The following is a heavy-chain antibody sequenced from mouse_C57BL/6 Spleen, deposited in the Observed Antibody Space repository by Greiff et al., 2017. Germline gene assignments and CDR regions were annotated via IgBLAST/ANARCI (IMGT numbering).Heavy chain of an antibody. CDR2: IDPSDSYT. CDR1: GYTFTSYW. Sequence: QVQLQQPGAELVKPGASVKLSCKASGYTFTSYWMQWVKQRPGQGLEWIGEIDPSDSYTNYNQKFKGKATLTVDTSSSTAYMQLSSLTSEDSAVYYCARGANLSWFAYWGQGTLVTVAA. J-gene: IGHJ3*01. V-gene: IGHV1-50*01. CDR3: ARGANLSWFAY.